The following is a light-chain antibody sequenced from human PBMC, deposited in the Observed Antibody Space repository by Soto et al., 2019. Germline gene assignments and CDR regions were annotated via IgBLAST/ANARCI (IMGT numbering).Light chain of an antibody. CDR2: DVN. J-gene: IGLJ2*01. V-gene: IGLV2-14*01. CDR3: SSWTGSSSFML. CDR1: SSDVGGFNY. Sequence: QSALTQPASVSASPGQSITISCTGTSSDVGGFNYVSWYQQHPGKVPRLMIYDVNNRPSGVSHRFSGSKSGSTASLTISVLQAEDEADYYCSSWTGSSSFMLFGGGTKLTVL.